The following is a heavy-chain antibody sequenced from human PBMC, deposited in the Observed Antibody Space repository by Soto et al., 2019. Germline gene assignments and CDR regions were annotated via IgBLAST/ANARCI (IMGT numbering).Heavy chain of an antibody. CDR3: ARGTGSGLDY. CDR2: INHSGST. Sequence: QVQLQQWGAGLLKPSETLSLTCAVYGGSFSGYYWSWIRQPPGKGLEWIGEINHSGSTNYNPSLKRRVTISVDTSNNQFSLKLSSVTAADTAVYYCARGTGSGLDYWGQGTLVTVSS. D-gene: IGHD6-19*01. CDR1: GGSFSGYY. V-gene: IGHV4-34*01. J-gene: IGHJ4*02.